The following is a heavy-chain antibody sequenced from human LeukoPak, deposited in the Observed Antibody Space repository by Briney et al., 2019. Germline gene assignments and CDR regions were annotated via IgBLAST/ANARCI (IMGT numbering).Heavy chain of an antibody. CDR1: GFTFSDYY. CDR3: TKEEQQLWFFDY. CDR2: ISSSGSAI. D-gene: IGHD5-18*01. J-gene: IGHJ4*02. V-gene: IGHV3-11*04. Sequence: GGSLRLSCAASGFTFSDYYMSWIRQAPGKGLEWVSYISSSGSAIKYADSVKGRFTISRDNSKNTLYLQMNSLRAEDTAVYYCTKEEQQLWFFDYWGQGTLVTVSS.